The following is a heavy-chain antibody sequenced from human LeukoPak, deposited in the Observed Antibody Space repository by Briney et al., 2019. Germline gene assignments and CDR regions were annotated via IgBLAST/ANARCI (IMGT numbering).Heavy chain of an antibody. CDR1: GFTFSSYG. J-gene: IGHJ4*02. V-gene: IGHV3-33*03. Sequence: PGGSLRLSCAASGFTFSSYGMHWVRQAPGKGLEWVAVIWYDGSNKYYADSVKGRFTISRDNAKNTLYMQMNNLRAEDTAVYYCATSLHYGALFDNWGQGTLVTVSS. CDR3: ATSLHYGALFDN. CDR2: IWYDGSNK. D-gene: IGHD4-17*01.